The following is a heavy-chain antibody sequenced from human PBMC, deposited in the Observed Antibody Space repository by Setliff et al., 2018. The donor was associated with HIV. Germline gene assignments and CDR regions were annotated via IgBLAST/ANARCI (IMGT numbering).Heavy chain of an antibody. CDR3: ARHFSVAGDAFDI. Sequence: GESLKISCKGSGYSFTNFWIGWVRQRPGKGLEWMGIFYPGDFDRRYSPSFEGQVTMSAEKSISTAYLQWSSLKASDTAIYYCARHFSVAGDAFDIWGQGTMVTVSS. J-gene: IGHJ3*02. D-gene: IGHD6-19*01. V-gene: IGHV5-51*01. CDR1: GYSFTNFW. CDR2: FYPGDFDR.